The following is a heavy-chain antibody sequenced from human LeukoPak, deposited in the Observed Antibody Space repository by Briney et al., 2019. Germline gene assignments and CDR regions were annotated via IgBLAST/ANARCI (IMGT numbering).Heavy chain of an antibody. D-gene: IGHD2-2*03. Sequence: SETLSLTCTVSGGSISSYYWSWIRQPPGKGLEWIGYIYYSGSTNYNPSLKSRVTISVDTSKNQFSLNLSSVTAADTAVYYCARIAGYCSSTSCRAPEADYYYYMDVWGKGTTVTVSS. J-gene: IGHJ6*03. CDR1: GGSISSYY. CDR2: IYYSGST. CDR3: ARIAGYCSSTSCRAPEADYYYYMDV. V-gene: IGHV4-59*08.